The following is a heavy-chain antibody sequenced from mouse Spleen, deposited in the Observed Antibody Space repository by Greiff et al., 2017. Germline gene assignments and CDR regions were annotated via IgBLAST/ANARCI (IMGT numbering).Heavy chain of an antibody. CDR3: ARMGESTMITTVFAMDY. Sequence: QVQLKQSGPGLVQPSQSLSITCTVSGFSLTSYGVHWVRQSPGKGLEWLGVIWSGGSTDYNAAFISRLSISKDNSKSQVFFKMNSLQADDTAIYYCARMGESTMITTVFAMDYWGQGTSVTVSS. V-gene: IGHV2-2*01. D-gene: IGHD2-4*01. CDR1: GFSLTSYG. CDR2: IWSGGST. J-gene: IGHJ4*01.